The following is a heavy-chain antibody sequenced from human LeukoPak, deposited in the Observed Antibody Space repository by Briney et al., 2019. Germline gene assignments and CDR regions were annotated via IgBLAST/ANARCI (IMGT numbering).Heavy chain of an antibody. CDR3: ARFVEPAHVQDYYDSSGSIDY. CDR2: INHSGST. Sequence: SETLSLTCAVYGGSFSGYYWSWIRQPPGKGLEWIGEINHSGSTNYNPSLKSRVTMSVDTSKNQFSLKLSSVTAADTAVYYCARFVEPAHVQDYYDSSGSIDYWGQGTLVTVSS. D-gene: IGHD3-22*01. CDR1: GGSFSGYY. J-gene: IGHJ4*02. V-gene: IGHV4-34*01.